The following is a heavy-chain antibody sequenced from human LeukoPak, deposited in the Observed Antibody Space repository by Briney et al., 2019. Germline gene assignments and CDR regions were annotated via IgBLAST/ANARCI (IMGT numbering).Heavy chain of an antibody. CDR1: GFTFSSYA. J-gene: IGHJ6*02. V-gene: IGHV3-30-3*01. CDR3: ARGTPTSSGWLYYGMDV. CDR2: ISYDGSNK. Sequence: GGSLRLSCAASGFTFSSYAMHWVRQAPGKGLEWVAVISYDGSNKYYADSVKGRFTISRDNSKNTLYLQMNSLRAEDTAVYYCARGTPTSSGWLYYGMDVWGQGTTVTVSS. D-gene: IGHD6-19*01.